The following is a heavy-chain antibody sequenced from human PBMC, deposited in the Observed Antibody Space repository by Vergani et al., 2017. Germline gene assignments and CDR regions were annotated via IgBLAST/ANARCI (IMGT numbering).Heavy chain of an antibody. CDR3: AKDISPKIYCSGGSCYKGFDY. CDR1: GFTFDDYA. CDR2: ISWNSGST. Sequence: EVQLVESGGGLVQPGRSLRLSCAASGFTFDDYAMHWVRQAPGKGLEWVSGISWNSGSTGYADSVKGRFTISRDNAKNSLYLQMNSLRAEDTDLYYCAKDISPKIYCSGGSCYKGFDYWGQGTLVTVSS. V-gene: IGHV3-9*01. D-gene: IGHD2-15*01. J-gene: IGHJ4*02.